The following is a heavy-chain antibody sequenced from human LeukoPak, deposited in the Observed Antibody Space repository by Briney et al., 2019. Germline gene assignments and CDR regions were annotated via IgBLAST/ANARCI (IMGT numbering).Heavy chain of an antibody. CDR1: GLTFSSYS. D-gene: IGHD4-17*01. CDR2: ISSSSSYI. J-gene: IGHJ4*02. Sequence: GRSLRLSCAASGLTFSSYSMNWVRQAPGKGLEWVSSISSSSSYIYYADSVKGRFTISRDNAKNSLYLQMNSLRAEDTAVYYCARDRTGGYGDYEQTNDYWGQGTLVTVSS. CDR3: ARDRTGGYGDYEQTNDY. V-gene: IGHV3-21*01.